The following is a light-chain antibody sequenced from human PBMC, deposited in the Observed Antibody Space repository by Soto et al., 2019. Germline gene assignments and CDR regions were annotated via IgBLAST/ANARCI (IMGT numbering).Light chain of an antibody. CDR1: QSVSSS. J-gene: IGKJ1*01. CDR3: QKRSNWPPT. V-gene: IGKV3-11*01. Sequence: ETVLTQSPATLSLSPGERATLSCRASQSVSSSLAWYQQKPGQAPRLLIYDASNRATGIPARFSGSGSGTDFTLTISSLEPEDFAVYYCQKRSNWPPTFGQGTKVDIK. CDR2: DAS.